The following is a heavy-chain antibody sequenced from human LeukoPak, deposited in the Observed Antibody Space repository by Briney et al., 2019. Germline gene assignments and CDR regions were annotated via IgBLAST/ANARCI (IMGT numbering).Heavy chain of an antibody. V-gene: IGHV3-30*02. J-gene: IGHJ6*02. CDR1: GFTFSSYG. CDR3: VRFYYDSSGYDYGMDV. D-gene: IGHD3-22*01. CDR2: IWYDGSNK. Sequence: GGSLRLSCAASGFTFSSYGMHWVRQAPGKGLEWVAVIWYDGSNKYYADSVKGRFTISRDNSKNTLYLQMNSLRAEDTAVYYCVRFYYDSSGYDYGMDVWGQGTTVTVSS.